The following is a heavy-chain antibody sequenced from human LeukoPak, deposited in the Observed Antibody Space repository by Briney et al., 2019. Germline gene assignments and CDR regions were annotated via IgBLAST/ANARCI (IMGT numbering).Heavy chain of an antibody. Sequence: SETLSLTCTVSGDSINSGSYYWGWIRQPPGKRLEWIGSIYYSGSTYYSPSLKSRVTISLDKSKNQFYQFSLKLSSVTAADTAVFYCARHVVAGFGELLYFDYWGQGILVTVSS. D-gene: IGHD3-10*01. J-gene: IGHJ4*02. CDR2: IYYSGST. CDR3: ARHVVAGFGELLYFDY. CDR1: GDSINSGSYY. V-gene: IGHV4-39*01.